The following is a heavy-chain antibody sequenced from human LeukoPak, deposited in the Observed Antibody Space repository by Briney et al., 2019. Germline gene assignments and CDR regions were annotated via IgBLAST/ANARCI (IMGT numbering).Heavy chain of an antibody. V-gene: IGHV1-69*04. CDR2: INPITDIA. J-gene: IGHJ4*02. D-gene: IGHD6-6*01. Sequence: SVKVSCKASGDTFSSYAISWVRQTPGQGLEWMGRINPITDIANYAQMFQGRVTITADKSTSTAYMELSSLRSEDTAVYYCARDDRQLVPFDYWGQGTLVTVSS. CDR3: ARDDRQLVPFDY. CDR1: GDTFSSYA.